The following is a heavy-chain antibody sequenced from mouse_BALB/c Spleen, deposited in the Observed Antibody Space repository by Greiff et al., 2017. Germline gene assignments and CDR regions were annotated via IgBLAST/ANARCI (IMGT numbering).Heavy chain of an antibody. Sequence: EVQLQQSGPELVKPGASVKIPCKASGYTFTDYNMDWVKQSHGKSLEWIGDINPNNGGTIYNQKFKGKATLTVDKSSSTAYMHLNSLTSEDSAVYYCARFDYDGDYYAMDYWGQGTSVTVSS. V-gene: IGHV1-18*01. CDR1: GYTFTDYN. J-gene: IGHJ4*01. CDR3: ARFDYDGDYYAMDY. CDR2: INPNNGGT. D-gene: IGHD2-4*01.